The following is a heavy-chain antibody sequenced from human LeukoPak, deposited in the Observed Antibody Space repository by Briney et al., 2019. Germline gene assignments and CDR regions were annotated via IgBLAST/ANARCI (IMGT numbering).Heavy chain of an antibody. Sequence: PGGSLRLSCAASGFTFSSYEMNWVRQAPGKGLEWVSYISSSGSTINYADSVKVRFTISRDNAKNSLYLQMNSLRVEDTAVYYCVSQQLAPPWGQGTLVTVSS. CDR3: VSQQLAPP. CDR2: ISSSGSTI. D-gene: IGHD5-24*01. J-gene: IGHJ5*02. CDR1: GFTFSSYE. V-gene: IGHV3-48*03.